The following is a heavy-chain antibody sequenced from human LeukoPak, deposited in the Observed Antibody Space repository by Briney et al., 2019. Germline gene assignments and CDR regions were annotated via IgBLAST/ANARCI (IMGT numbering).Heavy chain of an antibody. CDR3: AKEVGSGGYSYGCDY. D-gene: IGHD5-18*01. Sequence: SCKASGGTFSSYAMSWVRQAPGKGLEWVSAISGSGGSTYYADSVKGRFTISRDNSKNTLYLQMNSLRAEDTAVYYCAKEVGSGGYSYGCDYWGQGTLVTVSS. CDR1: GGTFSSYA. J-gene: IGHJ4*02. V-gene: IGHV3-23*01. CDR2: ISGSGGST.